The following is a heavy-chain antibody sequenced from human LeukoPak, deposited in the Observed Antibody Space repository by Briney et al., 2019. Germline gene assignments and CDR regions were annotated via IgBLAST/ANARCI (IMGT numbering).Heavy chain of an antibody. Sequence: HPGGSLRLSCAASGFTFSSYAMHWVRQAPGKGLEWVAVMSYDGSNKYYADSVKGRFTISRDNSKNTLYLQMNSLRAEDTAVYYCARGDYDILTDPFDYWGQGTLVTVSS. D-gene: IGHD3-9*01. CDR2: MSYDGSNK. CDR3: ARGDYDILTDPFDY. J-gene: IGHJ4*02. CDR1: GFTFSSYA. V-gene: IGHV3-30*04.